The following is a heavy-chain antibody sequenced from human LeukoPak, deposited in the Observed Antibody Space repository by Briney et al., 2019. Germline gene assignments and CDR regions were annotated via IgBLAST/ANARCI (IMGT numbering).Heavy chain of an antibody. D-gene: IGHD1-26*01. Sequence: SVKVSCKASGGTFSSYAISWVRQAPGQGLEWMGGIIPIFGTANYAQKFQGRVTITTDESTSTAYMELSSLRSEDTAVYYCARHFPMGEYYFDYWGQGTLVTVSS. CDR2: IIPIFGTA. J-gene: IGHJ4*02. CDR1: GGTFSSYA. V-gene: IGHV1-69*05. CDR3: ARHFPMGEYYFDY.